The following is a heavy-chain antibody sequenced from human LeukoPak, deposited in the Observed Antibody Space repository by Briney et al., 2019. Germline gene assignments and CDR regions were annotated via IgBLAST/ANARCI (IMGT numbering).Heavy chain of an antibody. Sequence: GGSLRLSCAASGFTFSSYAMHWVRQAPGKGLEWVAVISYDGSNKYYADSVKGRFTISRDNSKNTLSLQMNSLRAEDTAVYYCARSYYYDSSGSPDYWGQGTLVTVSS. CDR2: ISYDGSNK. CDR1: GFTFSSYA. V-gene: IGHV3-30-3*01. J-gene: IGHJ4*02. D-gene: IGHD3-22*01. CDR3: ARSYYYDSSGSPDY.